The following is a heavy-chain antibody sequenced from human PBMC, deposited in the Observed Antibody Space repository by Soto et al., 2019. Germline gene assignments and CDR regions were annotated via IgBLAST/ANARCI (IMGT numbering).Heavy chain of an antibody. CDR2: IYYTGST. V-gene: IGHV4-59*08. CDR1: GDSISGYS. CDR3: ARQSSLAAVVD. D-gene: IGHD6-13*01. J-gene: IGHJ4*02. Sequence: QVQLQESGPGLVKPSETLSLTCTVSGDSISGYSWSWIRQPPGKGLEWIGHIYYTGSTNYSPSLMSRVTISVDTSKNQFSLKLTSVTAADTAVYYCARQSSLAAVVDWGQGTRVTVSS.